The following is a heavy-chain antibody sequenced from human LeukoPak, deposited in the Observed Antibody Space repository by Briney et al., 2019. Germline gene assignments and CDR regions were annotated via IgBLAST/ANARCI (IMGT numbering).Heavy chain of an antibody. CDR2: IGTAGDP. CDR3: ARVRAGVYFDY. D-gene: IGHD2-8*01. Sequence: TGGSLRLSCAASGFTFSSYDMHWVRQATGKGLEWVSAIGTAGDPYYPGSVKGRFTISRDNAKNSLYLEMNSLRDEDTAVYHCARVRAGVYFDYWGQGTLVTVSS. J-gene: IGHJ4*02. CDR1: GFTFSSYD. V-gene: IGHV3-13*05.